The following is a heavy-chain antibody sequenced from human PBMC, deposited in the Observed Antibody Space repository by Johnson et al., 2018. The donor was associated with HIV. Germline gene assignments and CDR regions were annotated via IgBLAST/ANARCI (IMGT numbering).Heavy chain of an antibody. V-gene: IGHV3-13*01. CDR3: VNGAFKTWIQLWATCGSYDAFDI. Sequence: VQLVESGGGVVQPGRSLRLSCAASGFTFSSYGMHWVRQATGKGLEWVSAIGTAGDTYYPGSVKGRFTISRENAKNSLYLQMNSLRAEDTAVYYCVNGAFKTWIQLWATCGSYDAFDIWGQGTMVTVSS. CDR1: GFTFSSYG. J-gene: IGHJ3*02. CDR2: IGTAGDT. D-gene: IGHD5-18*01.